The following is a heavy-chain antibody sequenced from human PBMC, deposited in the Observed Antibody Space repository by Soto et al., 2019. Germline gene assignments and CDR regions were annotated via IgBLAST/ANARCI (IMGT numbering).Heavy chain of an antibody. CDR2: INWNGGST. D-gene: IGHD6-13*01. CDR3: AREGREEDSSSWPYFDY. V-gene: IGHV3-20*04. Sequence: GGSLRLSCAASGFTFDAHGMSWVRQAPGKGLEWVSGINWNGGSTGYADSVKGRFTISRDNAKNSLYLQMNSLRAEDTALYYCAREGREEDSSSWPYFDYWGQGTLVTVSS. CDR1: GFTFDAHG. J-gene: IGHJ4*02.